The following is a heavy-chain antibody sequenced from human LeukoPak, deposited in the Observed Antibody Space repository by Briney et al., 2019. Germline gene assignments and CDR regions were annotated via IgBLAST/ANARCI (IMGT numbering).Heavy chain of an antibody. D-gene: IGHD6-19*01. Sequence: GGSLRLSCTASGFTFGDYPMSWVRQAPGKGLEWVGFIISKAYGGTTDYAASVKGRFTISRDDSKSIAYLQMNSLKTEDTAVYYCTRDRTDSSGWYVSAFDYWGQGTLVTVSS. CDR1: GFTFGDYP. CDR2: IISKAYGGTT. V-gene: IGHV3-49*04. CDR3: TRDRTDSSGWYVSAFDY. J-gene: IGHJ4*02.